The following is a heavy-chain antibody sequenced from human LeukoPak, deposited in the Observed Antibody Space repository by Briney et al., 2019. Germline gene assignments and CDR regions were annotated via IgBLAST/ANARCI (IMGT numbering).Heavy chain of an antibody. Sequence: SETLSLTCTVSGGSISSSSYYWGWIRQPPGRGLEWIGSIYYSGSTYYNPSLKSRVTISVDTSKNQFSLKLSSVTAADTAVYYCARDPGEAVAGYNWFDPWGKGTLVTVSS. D-gene: IGHD6-19*01. V-gene: IGHV4-39*07. CDR3: ARDPGEAVAGYNWFDP. CDR2: IYYSGST. J-gene: IGHJ5*02. CDR1: GGSISSSSYY.